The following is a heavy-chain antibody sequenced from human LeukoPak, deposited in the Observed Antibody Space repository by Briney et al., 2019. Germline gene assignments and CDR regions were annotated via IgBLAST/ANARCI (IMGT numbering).Heavy chain of an antibody. CDR3: ARDRERSSSSWAEYFQH. Sequence: GGALRLSCAASGFTFSDYYMSWIRQAPGKGLERVSYISSSSSYTNYADSVKGRFTISRDNAKNSLYLQMNSLRAEDTAVYYCARDRERSSSSWAEYFQHWGQGTLVTVSS. CDR2: ISSSSSYT. J-gene: IGHJ1*01. CDR1: GFTFSDYY. D-gene: IGHD6-13*01. V-gene: IGHV3-11*06.